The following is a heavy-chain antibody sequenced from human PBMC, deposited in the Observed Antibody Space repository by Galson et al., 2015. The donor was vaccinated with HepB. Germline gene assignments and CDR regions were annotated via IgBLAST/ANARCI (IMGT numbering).Heavy chain of an antibody. Sequence: SLRLSCAASRFTFSSYAMTWVRQAPGKGLEWVSGISGGGGRTYYADSVKGRFTISRDNSKNTLYLQMNSLRVEDTAVYYCAKDNLEYCSSASCFFNWGQGTLVTVSS. CDR1: RFTFSSYA. CDR2: ISGGGGRT. D-gene: IGHD2-2*01. V-gene: IGHV3-23*01. J-gene: IGHJ4*02. CDR3: AKDNLEYCSSASCFFN.